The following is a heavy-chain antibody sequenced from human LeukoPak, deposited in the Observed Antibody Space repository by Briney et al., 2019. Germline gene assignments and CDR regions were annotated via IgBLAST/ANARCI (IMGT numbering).Heavy chain of an antibody. Sequence: PGGSLRLSCVVSGFTVSNYWMDWVRQAPGKWLEWVAFIGQDGRDTNYAGSVKGRFTISRDNAKNSLYLQMSHLRVEGTAVYYCATRGDLSWFGALRHWSQGTVVTVSS. V-gene: IGHV3-7*01. D-gene: IGHD3-16*02. CDR1: GFTVSNYW. CDR3: ATRGDLSWFGALRH. CDR2: IGQDGRDT. J-gene: IGHJ4*02.